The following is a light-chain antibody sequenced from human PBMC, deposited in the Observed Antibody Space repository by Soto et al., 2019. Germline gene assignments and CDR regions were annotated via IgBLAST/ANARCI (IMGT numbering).Light chain of an antibody. CDR2: EVS. J-gene: IGKJ5*01. CDR1: QRLLHITGETF. CDR3: MQSTQLPPT. Sequence: DVVITQTPLSLSVAPGHPASISCKSSQRLLHITGETFLFWYLQKPGQSPQLLIYEVSTRVSGVSDRFSGSGSGTDFTLEISRVETDDVGIYYCMQSTQLPPTFGQGKRLEIK. V-gene: IGKV2D-29*02.